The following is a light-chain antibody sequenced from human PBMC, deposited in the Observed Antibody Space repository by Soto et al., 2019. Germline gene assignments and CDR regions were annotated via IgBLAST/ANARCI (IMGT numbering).Light chain of an antibody. J-gene: IGKJ4*01. V-gene: IGKV1-9*01. CDR1: QGISSY. CDR2: AAS. Sequence: DIQLTQSPSFLSASVGDGVTITCRASQGISSYLAWYQQRPGKAPKLLIYAASTLQSGVPSRFSGSGSGTEFTLTISSLQPEDSAAYYCQQFNSYPTFGGGTKV. CDR3: QQFNSYPT.